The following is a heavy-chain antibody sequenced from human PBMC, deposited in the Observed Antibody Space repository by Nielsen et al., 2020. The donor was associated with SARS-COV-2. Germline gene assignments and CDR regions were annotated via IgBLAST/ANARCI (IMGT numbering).Heavy chain of an antibody. Sequence: SETLSLTCTVSGGSISSGGYYWSWIRQQPGKGLEWIGYIYYSGSTSYNPSLKSRVTISIDMSNNQVSLKMGSVTAADTAVYFCARSNYDFWSGYLNWFDPWGQGTLVTVSS. CDR3: ARSNYDFWSGYLNWFDP. V-gene: IGHV4-31*03. CDR2: IYYSGST. D-gene: IGHD3-3*01. CDR1: GGSISSGGYY. J-gene: IGHJ5*02.